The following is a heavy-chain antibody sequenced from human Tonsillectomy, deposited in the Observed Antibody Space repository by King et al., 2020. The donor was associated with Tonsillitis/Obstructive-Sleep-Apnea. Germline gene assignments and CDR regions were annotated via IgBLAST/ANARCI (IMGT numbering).Heavy chain of an antibody. CDR3: AREMSGYGLDAFDI. V-gene: IGHV4-34*01. D-gene: IGHD5-12*01. CDR2: INHSGSS. CDR1: GGSFSGYY. J-gene: IGHJ3*02. Sequence: VQLQQWGAGLLKPSETLSLTCAVYGGSFSGYYWSWIRQPPGKGLEWIGEINHSGSSNYNPSLKSPVNISVDTSNNQFSLKLSSVTAADTAVYYCAREMSGYGLDAFDIWGHGTMVTVSS.